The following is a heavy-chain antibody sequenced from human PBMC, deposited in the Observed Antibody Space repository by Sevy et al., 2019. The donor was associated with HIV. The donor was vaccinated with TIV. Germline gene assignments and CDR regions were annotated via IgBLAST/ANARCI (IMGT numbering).Heavy chain of an antibody. V-gene: IGHV3-23*01. J-gene: IGHJ3*01. Sequence: GGFLRLSCAASGFTSSNYAMSWVRQAPGKGLEWLSGLSGSGGSIYYADSVKGRFTISRDNSRNTLYLQMNSLRVEDTAAYYCAKDRIWELGDSFDVWGQGTMVTVSS. CDR2: LSGSGGSI. D-gene: IGHD1-26*01. CDR1: GFTSSNYA. CDR3: AKDRIWELGDSFDV.